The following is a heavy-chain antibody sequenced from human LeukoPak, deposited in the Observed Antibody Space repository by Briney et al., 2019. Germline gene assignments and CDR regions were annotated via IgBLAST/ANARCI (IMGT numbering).Heavy chain of an antibody. D-gene: IGHD4-17*01. CDR1: GGSFSGYY. Sequence: SETLSLTCAVYGGSFSGYYWSWIRQPPGKGLEWIGEINHSGSTNYNPSLKSRVTISVDTSKNQFSLELSAVTAADTAVYYCARDAGDQDAFDIWGQGTMVTVSS. V-gene: IGHV4-34*01. J-gene: IGHJ3*02. CDR2: INHSGST. CDR3: ARDAGDQDAFDI.